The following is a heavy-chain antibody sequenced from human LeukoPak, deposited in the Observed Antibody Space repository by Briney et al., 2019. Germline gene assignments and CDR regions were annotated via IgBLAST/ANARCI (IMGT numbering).Heavy chain of an antibody. V-gene: IGHV3-64*01. Sequence: GGSLRLSCAASGFTFSSYAMHWVRQAPGKGLEYVSAISSNGGSTYYANSVKGRFTISRDNSKNTLYLQMGSLRAEDMAVYYCASSVVTAESDAFDIWGQGTMVTVPS. J-gene: IGHJ3*02. CDR2: ISSNGGST. CDR1: GFTFSSYA. D-gene: IGHD2-21*02. CDR3: ASSVVTAESDAFDI.